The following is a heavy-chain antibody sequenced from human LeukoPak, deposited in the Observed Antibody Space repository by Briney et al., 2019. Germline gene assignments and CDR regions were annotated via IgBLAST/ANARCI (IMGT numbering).Heavy chain of an antibody. CDR2: ISAYNGNT. V-gene: IGHV1-18*01. D-gene: IGHD2-2*01. J-gene: IGHJ3*02. CDR3: ARGVSDIVVVPAAPDAFDI. Sequence: ASVKLSCKASGYTFTSYGISWVRQAPGQGLEWMGWISAYNGNTNYAQKLQGRVTMTTDTSTSTAYMELRSLRADDTAVYYCARGVSDIVVVPAAPDAFDIWGQGTMVTVSS. CDR1: GYTFTSYG.